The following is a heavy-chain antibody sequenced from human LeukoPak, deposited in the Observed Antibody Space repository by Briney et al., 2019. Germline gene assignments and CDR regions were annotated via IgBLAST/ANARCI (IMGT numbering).Heavy chain of an antibody. V-gene: IGHV3-7*01. J-gene: IGHJ3*02. CDR3: ARTQWFGDPTAEREAFDI. Sequence: PGGSLRLSCAASGLTFSSQWMTWVRQAPGKGPEWVANIGGDGRKKFYVDSVEGRFTISRDNAKNSLYLQMKSLRAEDTAVYYCARTQWFGDPTAEREAFDIWGQGTMVTVSS. D-gene: IGHD3-10*01. CDR2: IGGDGRKK. CDR1: GLTFSSQW.